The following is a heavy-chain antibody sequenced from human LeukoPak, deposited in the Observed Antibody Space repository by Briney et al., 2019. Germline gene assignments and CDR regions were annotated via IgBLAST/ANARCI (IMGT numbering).Heavy chain of an antibody. V-gene: IGHV1-18*01. CDR3: ARKLSRRDYGALDFDY. CDR1: GYTFTSYG. J-gene: IGHJ4*02. Sequence: GASVKVPCKASGYTFTSYGISWVRQAPGQGLEWMGWISAYNGNTNYAQKLQGRVTMTTDTSTSTAYMELRSLRSDDTAVYYCARKLSRRDYGALDFDYWGQGTLVTVSS. D-gene: IGHD4-17*01. CDR2: ISAYNGNT.